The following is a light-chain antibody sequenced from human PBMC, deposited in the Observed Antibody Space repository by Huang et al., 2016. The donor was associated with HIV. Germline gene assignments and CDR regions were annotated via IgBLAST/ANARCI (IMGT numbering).Light chain of an antibody. Sequence: DIQMTQSPSSLSASVGDRVTITCRASQSISSYLIRDQQKPGKAPKLLIYAASSLQSGVPSRFSGSGSGTDFTLTISSLQPEDFATYYCQQSYRTPLTFGGGTKVEIK. J-gene: IGKJ4*01. CDR2: AAS. V-gene: IGKV1-39*01. CDR1: QSISSY. CDR3: QQSYRTPLT.